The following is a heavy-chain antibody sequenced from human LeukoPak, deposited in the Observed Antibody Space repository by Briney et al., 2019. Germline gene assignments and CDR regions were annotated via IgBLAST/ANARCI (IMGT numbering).Heavy chain of an antibody. CDR1: GYTLIGYY. CDR2: INPSSGGT. CDR3: ARRYYYDTSAQALDP. V-gene: IGHV1-2*06. D-gene: IGHD3-22*01. J-gene: IGHJ5*02. Sequence: ASVKVSCKGSGYTLIGYYMHWVRQAPGQGLEWMGRINPSSGGTNYAQKFQGRITMTTDTSISTAYMELSRLRSDDTAVYYCARRYYYDTSAQALDPWGQGTLDTVSS.